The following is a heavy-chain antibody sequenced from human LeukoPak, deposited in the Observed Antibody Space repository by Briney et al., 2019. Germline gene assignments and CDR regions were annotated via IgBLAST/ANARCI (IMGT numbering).Heavy chain of an antibody. J-gene: IGHJ1*01. CDR2: TSAYNGNT. V-gene: IGHV1-18*01. Sequence: ASVKVSCKASGYTFTSYGISWARQAPGQGLEWMGWTSAYNGNTNYAQKLQGRVTMTTDTSTSTAYMELRSLRSDDTAVYYCARALSDYYDSSGYYIEYFQHWGQGTLVTVSS. CDR3: ARALSDYYDSSGYYIEYFQH. D-gene: IGHD3-22*01. CDR1: GYTFTSYG.